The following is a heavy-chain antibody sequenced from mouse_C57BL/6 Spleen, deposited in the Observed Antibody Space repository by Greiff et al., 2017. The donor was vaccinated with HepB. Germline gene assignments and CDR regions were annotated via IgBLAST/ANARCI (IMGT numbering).Heavy chain of an antibody. Sequence: QVQLKESGAELVRPGASVTLSCKASGYTFTDYEMHWVKQTPVHGLEWIGAIDPETGGTAYNQKFKGKAILTADKSSSTAYMELRSLTSEDSAVYYCTYYGSSPSDYWGQGTTLTVSS. V-gene: IGHV1-15*01. CDR3: TYYGSSPSDY. CDR2: IDPETGGT. J-gene: IGHJ2*01. CDR1: GYTFTDYE. D-gene: IGHD1-1*01.